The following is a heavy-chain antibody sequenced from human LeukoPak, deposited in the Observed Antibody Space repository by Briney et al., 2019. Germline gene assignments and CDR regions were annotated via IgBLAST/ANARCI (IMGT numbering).Heavy chain of an antibody. D-gene: IGHD3-16*01. J-gene: IGHJ6*02. CDR2: ISSSGSTI. Sequence: GGSLRLSCAASGFTFSSYEMNWVRQAPGKGLEWVSYISSSGSTIYYADSVKGRFTISRDNAKNSLYLQMNSLRAEDTAVYCCAREGSFYAYGMDVWGQGTTVTVSS. V-gene: IGHV3-48*03. CDR3: AREGSFYAYGMDV. CDR1: GFTFSSYE.